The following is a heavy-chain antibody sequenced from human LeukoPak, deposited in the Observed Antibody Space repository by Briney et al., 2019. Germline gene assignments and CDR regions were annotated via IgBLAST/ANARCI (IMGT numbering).Heavy chain of an antibody. D-gene: IGHD6-19*01. Sequence: GGSLRLSCAASRFTFSSYWMSWVRQAPGKGLEWVANIKQDGSEKYYVDSVKGRFTISRDNAKNSLYLQMNSLRAEDTAVYYCAGRAGTRYWGQGTLVTVSS. CDR1: RFTFSSYW. CDR2: IKQDGSEK. V-gene: IGHV3-7*01. CDR3: AGRAGTRY. J-gene: IGHJ4*02.